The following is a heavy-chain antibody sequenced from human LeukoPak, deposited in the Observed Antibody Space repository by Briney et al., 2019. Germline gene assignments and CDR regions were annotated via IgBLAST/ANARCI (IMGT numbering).Heavy chain of an antibody. V-gene: IGHV5-51*01. CDR2: IYPGDSDT. CDR1: GYSFTSYW. D-gene: IGHD6-19*01. J-gene: IGHJ4*02. CDR3: ARRGIAVAAHPDY. Sequence: GESLKISCKGSGYSFTSYWIGWLRQMPGKNLVWMGIIYPGDSDTRYSPSFQGHVTISADKSISTAYLQWSSLKASDTAMYYCARRGIAVAAHPDYWGQGTLVTVSS.